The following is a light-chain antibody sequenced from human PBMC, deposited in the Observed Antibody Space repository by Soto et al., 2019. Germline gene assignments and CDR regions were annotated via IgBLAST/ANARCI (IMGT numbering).Light chain of an antibody. CDR3: QQYNSYPLT. CDR2: GAS. CDR1: QSVGNN. J-gene: IGKJ4*01. Sequence: EIVMTQSPATLSVSPGERTTLSCMASQSVGNNLAWYQQKPGQAPRLLIYGASTRATGIPDRFSGSGSGTEFTLTISSLQPDDFATYYCQQYNSYPLTFGGGTKVDI. V-gene: IGKV3-15*01.